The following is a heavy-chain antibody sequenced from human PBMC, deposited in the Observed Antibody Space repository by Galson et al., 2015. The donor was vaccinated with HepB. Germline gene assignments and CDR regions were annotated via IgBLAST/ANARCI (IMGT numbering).Heavy chain of an antibody. CDR3: ASWFGELYYGMDV. V-gene: IGHV1-18*01. CDR1: GYTFTSYG. Sequence: SVKVSCKASGYTFTSYGISWVRQAPGQGLEWMGWISAYNGNANYAQKLQGRVTMTTDTSTSTAYMELRSLRSDDTAVYYCASWFGELYYGMDVWGQGTTVTVSS. J-gene: IGHJ6*02. CDR2: ISAYNGNA. D-gene: IGHD3-10*01.